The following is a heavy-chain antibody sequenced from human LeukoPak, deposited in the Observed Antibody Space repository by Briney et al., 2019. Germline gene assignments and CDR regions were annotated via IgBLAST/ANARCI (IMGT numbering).Heavy chain of an antibody. Sequence: SQTLSPTCAISGDSVSSNSAAWNWIRQSPSRGLEWLGRTYYRSKWYNDYAVSVKSRITINPDTSKNQFSLQLNSVTPEDTAVYYCAREGDIVVVPAAIRRGYSYGPFDPWGQGTLVTVSS. J-gene: IGHJ5*02. CDR1: GDSVSSNSAA. CDR3: AREGDIVVVPAAIRRGYSYGPFDP. CDR2: TYYRSKWYN. V-gene: IGHV6-1*01. D-gene: IGHD2-2*01.